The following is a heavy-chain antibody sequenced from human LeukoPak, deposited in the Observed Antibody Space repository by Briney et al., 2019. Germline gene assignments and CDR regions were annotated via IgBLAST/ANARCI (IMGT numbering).Heavy chain of an antibody. J-gene: IGHJ3*02. CDR1: GYTLTELS. V-gene: IGHV1-24*01. CDR3: ARVRDGYNDAFDI. D-gene: IGHD5-24*01. CDR2: FDPEDGET. Sequence: GASVKVSCKVSGYTLTELSMHWVRQAPGKGLEWMGGFDPEDGETIYAQKFQGRVTMTRDTSTSTVYMELSSLRSEDTAVYFCARVRDGYNDAFDIWGQGTMVTVS.